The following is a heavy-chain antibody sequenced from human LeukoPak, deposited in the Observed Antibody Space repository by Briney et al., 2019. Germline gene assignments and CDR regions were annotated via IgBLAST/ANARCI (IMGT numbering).Heavy chain of an antibody. CDR3: ARSTESSGCDF. CDR1: GYSFTSYW. Sequence: GESLKISCKGSGYSFTSYWIGWVRQMPGRGLEWMGIIYPGDSDTRYSTSFQGQVTISADKSISTAYLQWSSLKASDTAMYYCARSTESSGCDFWGQGALVTVSS. CDR2: IYPGDSDT. D-gene: IGHD6-19*01. J-gene: IGHJ4*02. V-gene: IGHV5-51*01.